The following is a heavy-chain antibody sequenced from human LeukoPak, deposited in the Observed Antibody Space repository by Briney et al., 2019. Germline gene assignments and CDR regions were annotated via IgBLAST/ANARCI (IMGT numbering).Heavy chain of an antibody. CDR2: FDPEDGET. J-gene: IGHJ4*02. CDR3: ARGDYGSGSSLFDY. CDR1: GYTLTELS. D-gene: IGHD3-10*01. Sequence: ASVKVSCKVSGYTLTELSMHWVRQAPGKGLEWMGGFDPEDGETIYAQKFQGRVTITRDTSASTAYMELSSLRSEDMAVYYCARGDYGSGSSLFDYWGQGTLVTVSS. V-gene: IGHV1-24*01.